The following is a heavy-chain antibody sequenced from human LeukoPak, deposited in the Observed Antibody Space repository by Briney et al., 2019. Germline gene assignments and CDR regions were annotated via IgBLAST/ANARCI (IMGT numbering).Heavy chain of an antibody. D-gene: IGHD6-6*01. CDR2: IIPIFGTA. Sequence: ASVKVSCKASGGTFSSYAISWVRQAPGQGLEWMGGIIPIFGTANYAQKFQGRVTITTDESTSTAYMELSSLRSEDTAVYYCARDLPKYSISLAVGAFDIWGQGTMVTVFS. CDR1: GGTFSSYA. J-gene: IGHJ3*02. V-gene: IGHV1-69*05. CDR3: ARDLPKYSISLAVGAFDI.